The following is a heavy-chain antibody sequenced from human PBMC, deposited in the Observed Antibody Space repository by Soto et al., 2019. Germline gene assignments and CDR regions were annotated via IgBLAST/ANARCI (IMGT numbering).Heavy chain of an antibody. V-gene: IGHV1-24*01. D-gene: IGHD3-10*01. CDR1: GYTLTELS. J-gene: IGHJ4*02. CDR2: FDPEDGKT. CDR3: ATVQFRGMAFDS. Sequence: ASVKVSCKASGYTLTELSIHWVRQAPGKGLEWMGGFDPEDGKTIYAQKLQGRVTMTEDTSTDTVFLELDSLISEDTAVYYCATVQFRGMAFDSWGQGTLVTVS.